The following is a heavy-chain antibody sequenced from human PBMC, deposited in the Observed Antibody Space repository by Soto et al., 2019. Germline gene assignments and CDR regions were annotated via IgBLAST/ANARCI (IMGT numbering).Heavy chain of an antibody. CDR2: IYYSGST. J-gene: IGHJ6*02. V-gene: IGHV4-59*01. Sequence: SETLSLTCTVSGGSISSYYWSWIRQPPGKGLEWIGYIYYSGSTNYNPSLKSRVTISVDTSKNQFSLKLSSVTAADTAVYYCARDYRRYCSGGSCYSYYYYGMDVWGQGTTVTAP. D-gene: IGHD2-15*01. CDR3: ARDYRRYCSGGSCYSYYYYGMDV. CDR1: GGSISSYY.